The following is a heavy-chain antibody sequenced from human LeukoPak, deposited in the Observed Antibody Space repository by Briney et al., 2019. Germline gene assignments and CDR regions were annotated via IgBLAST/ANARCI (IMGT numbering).Heavy chain of an antibody. CDR2: INPNSGGT. CDR3: ASEIAVAGTSLDY. Sequence: GASVKVSCNASGYTFTSYYMHWVRQAPGQGLEWMGWINPNSGGTNYAQKFQGRVTMTRDTSISTAYMELSRLRSDDTAVYYCASEIAVAGTSLDYWGQGTLVTVSS. J-gene: IGHJ4*02. D-gene: IGHD6-19*01. V-gene: IGHV1-2*02. CDR1: GYTFTSYY.